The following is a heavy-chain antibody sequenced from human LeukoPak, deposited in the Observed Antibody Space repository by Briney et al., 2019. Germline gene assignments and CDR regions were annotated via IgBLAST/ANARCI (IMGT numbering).Heavy chain of an antibody. D-gene: IGHD3-9*01. CDR1: GFTFSDHY. CDR3: ARGDILTGYYGISDY. V-gene: IGHV3-72*01. J-gene: IGHJ4*02. CDR2: IRDKPNSYTT. Sequence: GGSLRLSCAASGFTFSDHYMDWVRQAPGKGLEWVGRIRDKPNSYTTEYAASVKGRFTISRDDSKNSLYLQMNSLKTEDTAVYYCARGDILTGYYGISDYWGQGTLVTVSS.